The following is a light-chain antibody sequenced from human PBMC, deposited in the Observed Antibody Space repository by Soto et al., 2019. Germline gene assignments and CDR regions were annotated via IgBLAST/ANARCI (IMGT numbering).Light chain of an antibody. Sequence: IQMTQSPSTLSASIGDRVTITCRASQSINNWLAWYQQRLGKAPNLLIYAASSLQSGVPSRFSGSGSGTDFTLTISSLEPEDFATYYCLQDYNYPWTFGQGTKVDI. CDR1: QSINNW. CDR3: LQDYNYPWT. CDR2: AAS. J-gene: IGKJ1*01. V-gene: IGKV1-6*01.